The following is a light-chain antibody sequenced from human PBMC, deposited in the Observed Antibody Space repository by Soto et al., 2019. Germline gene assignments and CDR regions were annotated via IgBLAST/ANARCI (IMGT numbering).Light chain of an antibody. V-gene: IGLV2-14*01. CDR2: EVS. J-gene: IGLJ1*01. Sequence: QTALTQPASVSGSPGQAITISCTGTTSDVGAYNYVSWYKHHPGQAPQLMIYEVSNRPSGVSNRFSGSKSGNTASLTIPGLQADDEGDYYCSSKTSSSSPFVFGTWTKVTVL. CDR3: SSKTSSSSPFV. CDR1: TSDVGAYNY.